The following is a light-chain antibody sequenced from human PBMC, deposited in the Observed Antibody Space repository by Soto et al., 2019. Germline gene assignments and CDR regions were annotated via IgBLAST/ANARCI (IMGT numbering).Light chain of an antibody. CDR2: DTS. J-gene: IGKJ5*01. CDR1: QTLSNSF. CDR3: QQYGTSEII. V-gene: IGKV3-20*01. Sequence: EIVLTQSPCTLSFSPFERSTLSCRASQTLSNSFIAWYQQKPGQAPRLLIYDTSSRATGVPDRYSASGSGTDFTLTISRLEPEDFAVFFCQQYGTSEIIFGQGTRLEIK.